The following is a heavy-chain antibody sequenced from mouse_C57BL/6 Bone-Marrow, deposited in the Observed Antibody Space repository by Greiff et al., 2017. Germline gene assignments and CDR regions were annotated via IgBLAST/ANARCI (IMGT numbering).Heavy chain of an antibody. Sequence: QVQLQQPGAELVMPGASVKLSCKASGYTFTSYWMHWVKQRPGQGLEWIGEIDPSDSYTNYNQKFKGKSTLTVDKSSSTAYMQLSSLTSEDSAVCYCGRGYDYDGAYWGQGPLVTVSA. CDR3: GRGYDYDGAY. CDR1: GYTFTSYW. V-gene: IGHV1-69*01. D-gene: IGHD2-4*01. CDR2: IDPSDSYT. J-gene: IGHJ3*01.